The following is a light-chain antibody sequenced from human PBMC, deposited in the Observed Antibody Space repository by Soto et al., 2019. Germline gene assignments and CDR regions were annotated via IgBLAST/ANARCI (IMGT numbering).Light chain of an antibody. Sequence: QAVRTQPPTVSVSPGQSITISCTGTSSDVGGYNYASWYQQHPVKAPKLMIYEVSNRPSGVSNRFSGSKSGNTASLTISGLQAEDEADYYCSSYTTSSTYVFGTGTKVTVL. CDR2: EVS. CDR3: SSYTTSSTYV. CDR1: SSDVGGYNY. J-gene: IGLJ1*01. V-gene: IGLV2-14*01.